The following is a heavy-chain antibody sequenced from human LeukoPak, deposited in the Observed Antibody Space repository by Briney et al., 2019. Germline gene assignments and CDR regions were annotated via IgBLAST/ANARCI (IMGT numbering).Heavy chain of an antibody. V-gene: IGHV4-61*02. CDR2: IYTSGST. Sequence: SETLSLTCTVSGGSITSGSYYWSWIRQPAGKGLEWIGRIYTSGSTNYNPSLKSRVTMSVDTSKNQFSLKLSSVTAADTAVYYCARGNYDFWSGYSDYMDVWGKGTTVTVSS. D-gene: IGHD3-3*01. J-gene: IGHJ6*03. CDR1: GGSITSGSYY. CDR3: ARGNYDFWSGYSDYMDV.